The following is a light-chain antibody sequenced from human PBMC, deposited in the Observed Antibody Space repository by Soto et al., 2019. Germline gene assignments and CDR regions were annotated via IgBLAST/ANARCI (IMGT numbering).Light chain of an antibody. V-gene: IGKV1-5*03. CDR1: QSISSW. Sequence: GDRVTITCLASQSISSWLAWYQQKPGKAPNLLIHKASHLESGVPSRFSGSGSGTEFTLTISRLQPGDYATYYCQHYNSYPWTFGQGTKGGYQ. CDR2: KAS. J-gene: IGKJ1*01. CDR3: QHYNSYPWT.